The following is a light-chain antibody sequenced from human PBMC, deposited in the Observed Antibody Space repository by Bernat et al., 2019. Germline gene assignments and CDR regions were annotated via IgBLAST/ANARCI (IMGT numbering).Light chain of an antibody. V-gene: IGLV3-21*03. J-gene: IGLJ3*02. CDR2: DES. CDR1: NIGSKS. Sequence: SYVLTQPPSVSVAPGKTARITCGGNNIGSKSVHWYQQKPGQAPVLVVYDESDRPSGIPERFSGSKSGNTATRTISRVEAGDEAGYSCQVWGSSCDHLLFGGGTKLTVL. CDR3: QVWGSSCDHLL.